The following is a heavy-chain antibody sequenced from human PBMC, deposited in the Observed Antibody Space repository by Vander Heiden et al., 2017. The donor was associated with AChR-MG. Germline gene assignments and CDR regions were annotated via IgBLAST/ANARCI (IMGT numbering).Heavy chain of an antibody. D-gene: IGHD2-2*01. CDR3: ATLVAPAAIGYYLYMDV. J-gene: IGHJ6*03. V-gene: IGHV4-61*01. CDR2: ISHRGAT. Sequence: QVQLQESGPGLVKPSETLSPTCSVSGGSVSSGNYFWTWIRQPPGKGLEWIGYISHRGATNYNPSLKSRASISVDTSNNRFSLSLTSVTAADTAMYYCATLVAPAAIGYYLYMDVWGRGTTVTVSS. CDR1: GGSVSSGNYF.